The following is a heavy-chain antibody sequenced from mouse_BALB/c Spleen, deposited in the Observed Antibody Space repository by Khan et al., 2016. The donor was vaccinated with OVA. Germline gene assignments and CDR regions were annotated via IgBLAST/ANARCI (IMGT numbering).Heavy chain of an antibody. CDR2: ISPGSGDT. CDR1: GYTFTDYY. D-gene: IGHD1-2*01. V-gene: IGHV1-77*01. J-gene: IGHJ3*01. CDR3: ARRNYFGYTFAY. Sequence: QVQLQQSGAELARPGASVKLSCKASGYTFTDYYINWVKQRTGQGLEWIGEISPGSGDTYYNEKFKGKATLTADKSSSTAYLHLSSLPSEASAVYVGARRNYFGYTFAYWGQGTLVTVSA.